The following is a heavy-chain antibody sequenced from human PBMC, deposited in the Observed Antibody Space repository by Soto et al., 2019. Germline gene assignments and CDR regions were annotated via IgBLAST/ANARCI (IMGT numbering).Heavy chain of an antibody. D-gene: IGHD5-18*01. CDR1: GFTFSSYG. Sequence: GGSLRLSCAASGFTFSSYGMHWVRQAPGKGLEWVAVISYDGSNKYYADSVKGRFTISRDNSKNTLYLQMNSLRAEDTAEYYCAKGGGYSYGGLFDPWAQGTLVTVSS. J-gene: IGHJ5*02. CDR3: AKGGGYSYGGLFDP. V-gene: IGHV3-30*18. CDR2: ISYDGSNK.